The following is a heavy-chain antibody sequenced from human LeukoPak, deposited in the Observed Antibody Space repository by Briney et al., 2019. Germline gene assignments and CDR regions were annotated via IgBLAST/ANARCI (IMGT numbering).Heavy chain of an antibody. CDR3: AKVSAGVGATLDYFDY. D-gene: IGHD1-26*01. CDR2: ISYDGSNK. V-gene: IGHV3-30*18. J-gene: IGHJ4*02. Sequence: GGSLRLSCAASGFTFSSYGMHWVRQAPGKGLEWVAVISYDGSNKYYADSVKGRFTISRDNSKNTLYLQMNSLRAEDTAVYYCAKVSAGVGATLDYFDYWGQGTLVTVSS. CDR1: GFTFSSYG.